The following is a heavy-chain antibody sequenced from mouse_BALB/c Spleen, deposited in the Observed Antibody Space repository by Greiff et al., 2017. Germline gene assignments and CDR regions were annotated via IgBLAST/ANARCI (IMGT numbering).Heavy chain of an antibody. D-gene: IGHD1-1*01. J-gene: IGHJ2*01. V-gene: IGHV5-12-2*01. CDR3: ARQGSSHFDY. CDR2: ISNGGGST. Sequence: EVMLVESGGGLVQPGGSLKLSCAASGFTFSSYTMSWVRQTPEKRLEWVAYISNGGGSTYYPDTVKGRFTISRDNAKNTLYLQMSSLKSEDTAMYYCARQGSSHFDYWGQGTTLTVSS. CDR1: GFTFSSYT.